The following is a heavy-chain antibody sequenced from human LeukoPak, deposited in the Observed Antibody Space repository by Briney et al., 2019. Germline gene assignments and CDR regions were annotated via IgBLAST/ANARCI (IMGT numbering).Heavy chain of an antibody. CDR3: AKGGVYDSSVYFDY. CDR1: GFTFDDYG. CDR2: ISWNGASS. Sequence: PGGSLRLSCAASGFTFDDYGMTWVRQVPGKGLEWVSGISWNGASSGYADSVKGRFTISRDNAKNSLYLQMNSLRAEDTALYYCAKGGVYDSSVYFDYWGQGTLVTVSS. V-gene: IGHV3-20*04. D-gene: IGHD3-22*01. J-gene: IGHJ4*02.